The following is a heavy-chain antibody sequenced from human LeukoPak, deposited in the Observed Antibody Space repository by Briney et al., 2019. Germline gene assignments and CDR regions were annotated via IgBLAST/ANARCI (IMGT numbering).Heavy chain of an antibody. CDR1: GGSFSGYY. CDR3: ARVPNYYGSEKHVDY. J-gene: IGHJ4*02. D-gene: IGHD3-10*01. V-gene: IGHV4-34*01. Sequence: PSETLSLTCAVYGGSFSGYYWSWIRQPPGKGLEWIGEINHSGSTNYNPPLKSRVTISVDTSKNQFSLKLSSVTAADTAVYYCARVPNYYGSEKHVDYWGQGTLVTVSS. CDR2: INHSGST.